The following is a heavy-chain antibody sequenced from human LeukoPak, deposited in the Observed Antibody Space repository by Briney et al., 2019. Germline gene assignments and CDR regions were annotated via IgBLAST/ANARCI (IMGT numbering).Heavy chain of an antibody. CDR1: GFTFSDYY. CDR2: ISSSGSTI. V-gene: IGHV3-11*01. Sequence: GGSLRLSCAASGFTFSDYYMSWIRQAPGKGLEWVSYISSSGSTICYADSVKGRFTISRDNAKNSLYLQMNSLRAEDTAVYYCAGALDYYDSSGYYGGYWGQGTLVTVSS. J-gene: IGHJ4*02. CDR3: AGALDYYDSSGYYGGY. D-gene: IGHD3-22*01.